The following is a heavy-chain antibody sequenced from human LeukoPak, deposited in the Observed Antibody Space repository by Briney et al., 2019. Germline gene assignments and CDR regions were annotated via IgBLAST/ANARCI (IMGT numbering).Heavy chain of an antibody. CDR3: ARSHTNVRYFDWSPTDMDV. CDR2: ISSSSSYI. Sequence: PGGSLRLSCAASGFTFSSYSMNWVRQAPGKGLEWVSSISSSSSYIYYADSVKGRFTISRDNAKNSLYLQMNSLRAEDTAVYYCARSHTNVRYFDWSPTDMDVWGKGTTVTTSS. J-gene: IGHJ6*03. CDR1: GFTFSSYS. D-gene: IGHD3-9*01. V-gene: IGHV3-21*01.